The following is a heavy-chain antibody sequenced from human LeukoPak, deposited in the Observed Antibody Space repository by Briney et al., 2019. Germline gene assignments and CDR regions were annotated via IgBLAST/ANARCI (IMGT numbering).Heavy chain of an antibody. J-gene: IGHJ4*02. Sequence: GGSLRLSCAASGFTFSSYSMNWVRQAPGKGLEGVSSISSSSSYIYYADSVKGRFTISRDNAKNSLYLQMNSLRAEDTAVYYCARSAAAGTFFDYWGQGTLVTVSS. CDR1: GFTFSSYS. CDR3: ARSAAAGTFFDY. D-gene: IGHD6-13*01. CDR2: ISSSSSYI. V-gene: IGHV3-21*01.